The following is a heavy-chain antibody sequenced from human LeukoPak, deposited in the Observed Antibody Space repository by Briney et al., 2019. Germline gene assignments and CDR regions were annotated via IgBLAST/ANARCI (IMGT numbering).Heavy chain of an antibody. CDR1: GFTFSSYS. Sequence: GGSLRLSCAASGFTFSSYSMNWVRQAPGKGLEWVSSISSSSSYIYYADSVKGRFTISRDNAKNSLHLQMNSLRAEDTAVYYCAREEDIVVVVAAQDPHYGMDVWGQGTTVTVSS. J-gene: IGHJ6*02. CDR2: ISSSSSYI. CDR3: AREEDIVVVVAAQDPHYGMDV. V-gene: IGHV3-21*01. D-gene: IGHD2-15*01.